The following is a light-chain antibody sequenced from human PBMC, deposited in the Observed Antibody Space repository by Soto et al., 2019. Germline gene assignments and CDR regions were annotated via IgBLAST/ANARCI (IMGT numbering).Light chain of an antibody. CDR3: HQYGASPWT. V-gene: IGKV3-20*01. CDR1: QTITRSF. CDR2: GAS. J-gene: IGKJ1*01. Sequence: EIVLTQSPGTLSLSEGERATLSCRASQTITRSFLAWYQQRRGQAPRLVIYGASTRATGIPERFSGSASGTDFTLTISRLEAEDFAVYYCHQYGASPWTFGQGTRVEIK.